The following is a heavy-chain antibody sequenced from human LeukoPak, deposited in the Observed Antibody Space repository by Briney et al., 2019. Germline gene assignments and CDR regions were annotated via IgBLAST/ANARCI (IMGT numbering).Heavy chain of an antibody. Sequence: KTSQTLSLTCTVSGGSISSGGYYWSWIRQHPGKGLEWIGYIYYSGSTYYNPSLKSRVTISVDTSKNQFSLKLSSVTAADTAVYYGARRDYDILTGTGRYGFDYWGQGTLVTVSS. CDR1: GGSISSGGYY. CDR2: IYYSGST. D-gene: IGHD3-9*01. V-gene: IGHV4-31*03. CDR3: ARRDYDILTGTGRYGFDY. J-gene: IGHJ4*02.